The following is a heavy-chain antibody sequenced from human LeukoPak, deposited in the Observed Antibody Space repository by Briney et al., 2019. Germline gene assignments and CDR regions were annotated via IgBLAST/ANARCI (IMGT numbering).Heavy chain of an antibody. V-gene: IGHV4-4*07. CDR1: GGSISSYY. Sequence: SETLSLTCTVSGGSISSYYWSWIRQPAGKGLEWIGRIYTSGSTNYNPSLKSRVTMSVDTSKNQFSLRLSSVTAADTAVYYCARGALTYYDFWSGQRTYYYMDVWGKGTTVTVSS. CDR2: IYTSGST. D-gene: IGHD3-3*01. CDR3: ARGALTYYDFWSGQRTYYYMDV. J-gene: IGHJ6*03.